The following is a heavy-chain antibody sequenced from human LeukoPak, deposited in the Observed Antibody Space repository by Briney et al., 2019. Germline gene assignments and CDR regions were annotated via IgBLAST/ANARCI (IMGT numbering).Heavy chain of an antibody. Sequence: GGSLRPSCAASGFTFSSYAMSWVRQAPGKGLEWVSAISGSGGSTYYADSVKGRFTISRDNSKNTIYLQMNSLRAEDTALYYCAKAAAAPGFDFWGQGTLVTVSS. J-gene: IGHJ4*02. CDR2: ISGSGGST. V-gene: IGHV3-23*01. CDR1: GFTFSSYA. D-gene: IGHD6-13*01. CDR3: AKAAAAPGFDF.